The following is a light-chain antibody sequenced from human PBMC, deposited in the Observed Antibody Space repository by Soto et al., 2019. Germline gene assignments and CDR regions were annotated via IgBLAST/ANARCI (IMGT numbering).Light chain of an antibody. CDR2: DVS. V-gene: IGLV2-14*01. J-gene: IGLJ1*01. CDR3: SSYTGGSTYF. CDR1: SSDIGGYKY. Sequence: QSVLTQPASVSGSPGQSITISCTGTSSDIGGYKYVSWYQQHPGKAPKLMIYDVSNRPSGVSNRFSGSKSGNTATLTISGLRGEDEAEYYCSSYTGGSTYFFGTGTKATV.